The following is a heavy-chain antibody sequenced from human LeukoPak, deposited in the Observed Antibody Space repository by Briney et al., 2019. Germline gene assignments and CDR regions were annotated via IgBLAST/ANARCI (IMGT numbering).Heavy chain of an antibody. V-gene: IGHV1-8*01. D-gene: IGHD4-23*01. CDR3: ARGPNKSDGGNSGSAWFDP. CDR1: GYTFTTYH. J-gene: IGHJ5*02. Sequence: ASVKVSCMASGYTFTTYHIIWVRQATGQVLEWMGWMNPNSGNTGYAQKFQGRVTMTRNTSISTAYMELSSLRSEDTAVYYCARGPNKSDGGNSGSAWFDPWGQGSLVTVSS. CDR2: MNPNSGNT.